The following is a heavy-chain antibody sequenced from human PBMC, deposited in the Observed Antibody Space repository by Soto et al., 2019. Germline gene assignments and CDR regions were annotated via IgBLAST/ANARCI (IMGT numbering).Heavy chain of an antibody. CDR1: GGSFTGYY. Sequence: PSETLSLTCDVSGGSFTGYYWSWIRQPPGKGLEWIGEINHSGFTNYNPSLTGRVTMSLDTSKSQFSLKLSSLTAADTAFYFCARGHGRFAHWGQGTLVTVSS. J-gene: IGHJ4*02. CDR2: INHSGFT. CDR3: ARGHGRFAH. V-gene: IGHV4-34*01.